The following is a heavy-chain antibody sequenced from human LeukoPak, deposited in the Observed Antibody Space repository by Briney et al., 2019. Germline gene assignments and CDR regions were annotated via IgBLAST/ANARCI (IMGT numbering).Heavy chain of an antibody. V-gene: IGHV1-46*01. CDR3: ARGGVGEWPEV. CDR2: ISSSGGRV. D-gene: IGHD3-10*01. J-gene: IGHJ3*01. CDR1: GYTLTSYY. Sequence: ASVKVSCKASGYTLTSYYIHWGRQAPGQGLGWMGIISSSGGRVSNAQKFQGRVTMTTDTSTCTVYMGLSSLRSEDTAGYYCARGGVGEWPEVWGQGTMVTVSS.